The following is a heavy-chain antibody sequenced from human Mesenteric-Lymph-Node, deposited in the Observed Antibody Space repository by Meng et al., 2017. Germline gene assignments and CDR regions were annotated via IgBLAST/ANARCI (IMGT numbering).Heavy chain of an antibody. CDR1: GGSISSSSYY. V-gene: IGHV4-61*05. CDR3: ASGFRGYNDY. J-gene: IGHJ4*02. D-gene: IGHD5-18*01. CDR2: IYYSGST. Sequence: SETLSLTCTVSGGSISSSSYYWGWIRQPPGKGLEWIGYIYYSGSTNYNPSLKSRVTISVDTSKNQFSLKLSSVTAADTAVYYCASGFRGYNDYWGQGTLVTVSS.